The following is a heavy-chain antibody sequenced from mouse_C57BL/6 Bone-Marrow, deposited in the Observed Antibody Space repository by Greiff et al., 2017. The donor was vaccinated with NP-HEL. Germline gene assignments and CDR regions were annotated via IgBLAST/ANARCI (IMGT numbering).Heavy chain of an antibody. CDR3: VRGNTTVVAPYAMDY. V-gene: IGHV10-3*01. CDR1: GFTFNNYA. Sequence: EVKLVESGGGLVQPKGSLKLSCAASGFTFNNYAMPWVRQAPGKGLEWVARIRSKSSNYATYYADSVKDRFTISRDDSQSMLYLQMNNLKTDDTAMYYCVRGNTTVVAPYAMDYWGQGTSVTVSS. J-gene: IGHJ4*01. D-gene: IGHD1-1*01. CDR2: IRSKSSNYAT.